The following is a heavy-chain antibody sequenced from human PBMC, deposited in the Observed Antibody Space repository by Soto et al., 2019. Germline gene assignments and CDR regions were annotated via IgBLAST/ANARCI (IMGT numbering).Heavy chain of an antibody. J-gene: IGHJ4*02. CDR3: ARVGYYDSSEGPPFDY. D-gene: IGHD3-22*01. CDR2: IYYSGST. Sequence: SETLSLTCTVSGGSISSYYWSWIRQPPGKGLEWIGYIYYSGSTNYNPSLKSRVTISVDTSKNQFSLKLSSVTAADTAVYYCARVGYYDSSEGPPFDYWGQGTLVTVSS. V-gene: IGHV4-59*01. CDR1: GGSISSYY.